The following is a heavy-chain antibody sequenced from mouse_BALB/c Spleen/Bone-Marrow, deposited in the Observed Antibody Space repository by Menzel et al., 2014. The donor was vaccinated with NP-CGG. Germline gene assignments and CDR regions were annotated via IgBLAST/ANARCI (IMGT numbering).Heavy chain of an antibody. J-gene: IGHJ2*01. Sequence: EVKLMESGGGLVSPGGSLKLSCAASGFTFSNYAMSWVRQTPEKRLEWVATVSSGGSFTYYPDSVKGRFTISRDSAKNPLYLEISSLRSEDTAMYYCARHGDNYVFDYWGQGTTLTVSS. CDR1: GFTFSNYA. CDR3: ARHGDNYVFDY. D-gene: IGHD1-3*01. V-gene: IGHV5-9-3*01. CDR2: VSSGGSFT.